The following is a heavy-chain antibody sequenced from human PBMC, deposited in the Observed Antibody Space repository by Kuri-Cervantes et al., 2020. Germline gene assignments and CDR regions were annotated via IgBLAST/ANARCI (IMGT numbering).Heavy chain of an antibody. CDR1: GFTFDDYA. Sequence: GGSLRLSCAASGFTFDDYAMHWVRQAPGKGLEWVSGISWNSGSIGYADSVKGRFTISRDNSKNTLYLQMNSLRAEDTAVYHCARDYSIAVAGDNTWFDPWGQGTLVTVSS. CDR3: ARDYSIAVAGDNTWFDP. J-gene: IGHJ5*02. CDR2: ISWNSGSI. V-gene: IGHV3-9*01. D-gene: IGHD6-19*01.